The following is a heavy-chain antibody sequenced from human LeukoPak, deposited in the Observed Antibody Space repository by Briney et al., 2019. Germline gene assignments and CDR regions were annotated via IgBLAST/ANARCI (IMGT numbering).Heavy chain of an antibody. J-gene: IGHJ4*02. Sequence: PGGSLRLSCAASGFTVRNNYMSGVRQAPGKGLEGVSVIYSGGSTYYAESVKGRFTICRDNSKNTLYLQMNSLRAEDTAVYFCATGERMVRGDGVDYWGQGTLVTVSS. V-gene: IGHV3-66*01. CDR1: GFTVRNNY. CDR2: IYSGGST. CDR3: ATGERMVRGDGVDY. D-gene: IGHD3-10*01.